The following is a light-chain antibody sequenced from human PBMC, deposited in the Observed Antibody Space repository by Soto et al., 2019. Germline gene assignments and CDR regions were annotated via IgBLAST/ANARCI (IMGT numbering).Light chain of an antibody. V-gene: IGKV3-20*01. CDR3: NQYHASFT. CDR1: QSVSSSS. CDR2: GAS. Sequence: EIVLTQSPGTLSLSPGEGATLSCRASQSVSSSSLNWYQQKRGQAPRLLIYGASTRATGIPDRFSGSGSGTDFTLTISRLEPEDFAVYYCNQYHASFTFGGGTKVEIK. J-gene: IGKJ4*01.